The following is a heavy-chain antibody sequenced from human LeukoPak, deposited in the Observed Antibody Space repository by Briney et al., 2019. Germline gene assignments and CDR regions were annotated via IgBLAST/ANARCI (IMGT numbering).Heavy chain of an antibody. V-gene: IGHV6-1*01. Sequence: SQTLSLTCAISGDSVSSNSAAWNWIRQSPSRGLEWLGRTYYRSKWYNDYAVSVKSRITISPDTSKNQFSLQLNSVTPEDTAVYYCARASTYCSGGSCYSFDPWGQGTLVTVSS. J-gene: IGHJ5*02. CDR3: ARASTYCSGGSCYSFDP. D-gene: IGHD2-15*01. CDR2: TYYRSKWYN. CDR1: GDSVSSNSAA.